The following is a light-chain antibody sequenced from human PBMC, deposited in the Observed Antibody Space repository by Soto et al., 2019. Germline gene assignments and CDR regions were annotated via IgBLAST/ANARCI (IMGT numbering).Light chain of an antibody. V-gene: IGKV1-5*01. Sequence: DIQMTQTPSTLSASVGDRVTTTCRASQSISSWLAWYQQKPGKAPKLLIYDASSLESGVPSRFSGSGSGTEVTLTVSSLQPDDFATYYFQQYNSYSRTFGQGTKVEIK. J-gene: IGKJ1*01. CDR3: QQYNSYSRT. CDR1: QSISSW. CDR2: DAS.